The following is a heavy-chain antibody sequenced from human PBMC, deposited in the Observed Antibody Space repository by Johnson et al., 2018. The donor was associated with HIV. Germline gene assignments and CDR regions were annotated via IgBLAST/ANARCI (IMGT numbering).Heavy chain of an antibody. Sequence: QVQLVESGGGVVQPGESLTLSCAASGFSFSNYGVHWVRQAPGKGLEWVAFIQNDGTNKYCADFVKGRFTISRDNSRNTVYLQMRNLRTEETAVYYCAKGEAQEGWIQLGSYAFDFWGRGTMVIVSS. CDR2: IQNDGTNK. CDR3: AKGEAQEGWIQLGSYAFDF. V-gene: IGHV3-30*02. J-gene: IGHJ3*01. D-gene: IGHD5-12*01. CDR1: GFSFSNYG.